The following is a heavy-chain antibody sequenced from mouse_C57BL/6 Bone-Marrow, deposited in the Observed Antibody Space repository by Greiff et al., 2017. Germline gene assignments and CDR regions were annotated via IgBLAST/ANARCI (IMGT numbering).Heavy chain of an antibody. CDR2: IDPANGNT. J-gene: IGHJ2*01. CDR3: AHGSTTGVAPHFDY. Sequence: VQLQQSVAELVRPGASVKLSCTASGFNIKNTYMHWVKQRPEQGLEWIGRIDPANGNTKYAPKFQGKATITADTSSNTAYLQLSSLTSEDTAIDYGAHGSTTGVAPHFDYWGQGTTLTVSS. V-gene: IGHV14-3*01. D-gene: IGHD1-1*01. CDR1: GFNIKNTY.